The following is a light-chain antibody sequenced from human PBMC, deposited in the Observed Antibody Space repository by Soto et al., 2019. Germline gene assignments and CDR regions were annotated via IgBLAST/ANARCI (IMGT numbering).Light chain of an antibody. CDR1: SSDIGNNY. J-gene: IGLJ2*01. CDR3: ATWDGSLTGEV. Sequence: QSVLTQPPSVSAAPGQKVTISCSGSSSDIGNNYVSWYQQLQGTAPKLLIYDNNKRPSGIPDRFSGSKSGTSGTLDITGLQTGDEADYYCATWDGSLTGEVFGGGTKLTVL. CDR2: DNN. V-gene: IGLV1-51*01.